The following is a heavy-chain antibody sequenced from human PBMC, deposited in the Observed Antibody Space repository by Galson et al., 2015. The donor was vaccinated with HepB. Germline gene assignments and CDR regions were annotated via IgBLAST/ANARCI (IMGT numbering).Heavy chain of an antibody. J-gene: IGHJ2*01. CDR3: ARRATNGYRQNAWYFDL. V-gene: IGHV5-51*01. CDR1: GYSFTSYW. Sequence: QSVAEVKKPGETLKISCHGSGYSFTSYWIGWVRQMPGKGLEWMGIIDPGDSDTRYSPSFQGKVTISVDKSVTTAYLQWSSLKASATAMYYWARRATNGYRQNAWYFDLWGRGTLVTVSS. D-gene: IGHD5-24*01. CDR2: IDPGDSDT.